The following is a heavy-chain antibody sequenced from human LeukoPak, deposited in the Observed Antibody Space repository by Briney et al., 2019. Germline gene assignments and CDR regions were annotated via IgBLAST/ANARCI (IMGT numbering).Heavy chain of an antibody. V-gene: IGHV4-59*11. D-gene: IGHD3-22*01. CDR3: VRGLLLRRDWFDP. J-gene: IGHJ5*02. Sequence: SETLSLTCTVSGGSISSHYWSSIRQPPGKGLEWIGYIYYSVSTNYNPSLKSRVTISVDTSQNQFSLKLSSVTAADTAVYYCVRGLLLRRDWFDPWGQGTLVTVSS. CDR1: GGSISSHY. CDR2: IYYSVST.